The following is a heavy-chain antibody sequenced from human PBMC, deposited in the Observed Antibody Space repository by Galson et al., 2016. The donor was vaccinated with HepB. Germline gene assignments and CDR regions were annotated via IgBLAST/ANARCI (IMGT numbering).Heavy chain of an antibody. J-gene: IGHJ6*02. CDR2: IDPGDSYT. CDR3: ARRRITLVGDVGVAMDV. Sequence: QSGAEVKKPGESLRISCKASGYRFTDYWITWVRQMPGKGLEWMGRIDPGDSYTRYSLSFEGHVTISVDKSINVAYLQWSSLKASDTARYYCARRRITLVGDVGVAMDVWGQGTTVTVSS. CDR1: GYRFTDYW. V-gene: IGHV5-10-1*01. D-gene: IGHD3-10*01.